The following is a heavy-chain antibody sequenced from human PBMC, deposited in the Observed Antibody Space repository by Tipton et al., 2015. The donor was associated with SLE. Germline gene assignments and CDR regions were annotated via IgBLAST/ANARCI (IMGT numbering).Heavy chain of an antibody. V-gene: IGHV4-59*11. D-gene: IGHD5-24*01. CDR1: GVSINSHH. J-gene: IGHJ6*02. CDR2: IDYTGST. Sequence: TLSLTCSVSGVSINSHHWSWVRQPPGKGLEWIGYIDYTGSTKYNPSLRSRVTISLDKSKSQFSLNLRSVISVDTALYYCVRAYRRDGMNVWGQGTTVAVFS. CDR3: VRAYRRDGMNV.